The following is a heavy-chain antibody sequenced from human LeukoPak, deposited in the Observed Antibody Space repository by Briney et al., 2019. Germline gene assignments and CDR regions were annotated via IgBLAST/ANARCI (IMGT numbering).Heavy chain of an antibody. J-gene: IGHJ6*02. CDR1: LDSISSYY. Sequence: SETLSLTCTLPLDSISSYYWSWIREPPGRGVESIGRIYPSGSTNYTPSLQSRVTMSVDTSKNQFSLKLSSVTAADTAVYYCARERVTMVRGVIVIYYGMDVWGQGTTVTVSS. V-gene: IGHV4-4*07. CDR2: IYPSGST. CDR3: ARERVTMVRGVIVIYYGMDV. D-gene: IGHD3-10*01.